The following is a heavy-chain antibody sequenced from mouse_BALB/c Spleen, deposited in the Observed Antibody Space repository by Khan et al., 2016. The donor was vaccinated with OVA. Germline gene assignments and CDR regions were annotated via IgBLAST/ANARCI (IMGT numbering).Heavy chain of an antibody. J-gene: IGHJ2*01. CDR3: ARIYGGDFDN. CDR2: ISYSGNT. V-gene: IGHV3-2*02. CDR1: GYSITSDYA. Sequence: EVQLQESGPGLVKPSQSLSLTCTVTGYSITSDYAWNWIRQFPGNKLEWMGHISYSGNTKYNPSLKSRISITRDTSKNQFFLQLNSVTTEDTATYYCARIYGGDFDNWGQGTTLTVSS. D-gene: IGHD1-1*01.